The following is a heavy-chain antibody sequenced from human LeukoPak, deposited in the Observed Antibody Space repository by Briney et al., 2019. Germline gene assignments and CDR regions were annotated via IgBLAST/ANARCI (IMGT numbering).Heavy chain of an antibody. CDR3: ARTHYDFWSGYYQYYFDY. CDR2: IYYSGST. Sequence: SETLSLTSTVSGGSISSYYWSWIRQPPGKGLEWIGYIYYSGSTNYNPSLKSRVTISVDTSKNQFSLKLSSVTAADTAVYYCARTHYDFWSGYYQYYFDYWGQGTLVTVSS. D-gene: IGHD3-3*01. CDR1: GGSISSYY. V-gene: IGHV4-59*08. J-gene: IGHJ4*02.